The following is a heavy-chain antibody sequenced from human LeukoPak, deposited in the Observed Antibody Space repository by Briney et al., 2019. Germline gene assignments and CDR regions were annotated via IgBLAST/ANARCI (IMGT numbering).Heavy chain of an antibody. CDR1: GYTFTSYD. CDR2: INTNTGNP. CDR3: ARGGVAYYGSGSYSHYYMDV. V-gene: IGHV7-4-1*02. Sequence: ASVKVSCKASGYTFTSYDMNWVRQAPGQGLEWMGWINTNTGNPTYAQGFTGRFVFSLDTSVSTAYLQISSLKAEDTAMYYCARGGVAYYGSGSYSHYYMDVWGKGTTVTVSS. J-gene: IGHJ6*03. D-gene: IGHD3-10*01.